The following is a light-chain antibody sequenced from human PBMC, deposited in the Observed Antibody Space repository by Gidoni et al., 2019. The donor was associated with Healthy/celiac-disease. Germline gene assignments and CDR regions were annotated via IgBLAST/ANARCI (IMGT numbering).Light chain of an antibody. Sequence: QSALTQPASVSGSPGQSITISCTGNSSDVGGYNYVAWYQQHPGTAPKLMIYEVSNRPSGVSNRFSGSKSGNTASLTISGLQAEDEADYYCSSYTSSSTLFGGGTKLTVL. CDR2: EVS. CDR1: SSDVGGYNY. CDR3: SSYTSSSTL. J-gene: IGLJ2*01. V-gene: IGLV2-14*01.